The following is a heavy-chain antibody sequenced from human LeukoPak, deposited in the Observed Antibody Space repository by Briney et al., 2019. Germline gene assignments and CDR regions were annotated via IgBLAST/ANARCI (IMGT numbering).Heavy chain of an antibody. J-gene: IGHJ5*02. CDR2: INWNSGRI. CDR3: IKGGGYNLADNWFDP. V-gene: IGHV3-9*01. D-gene: IGHD5-24*01. CDR1: GFTFDDYA. Sequence: GGSLRLSCAASGFTFDDYAMNWVRQAPGKGLEWVSGINWNSGRIGYADSVKGRFTISRDNAKNSLYLQLNSLRAEDTALYCCIKGGGYNLADNWFDPWGQGTLVTVSS.